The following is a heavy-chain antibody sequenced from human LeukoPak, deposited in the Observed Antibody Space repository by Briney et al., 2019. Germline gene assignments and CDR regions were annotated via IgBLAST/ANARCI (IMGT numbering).Heavy chain of an antibody. J-gene: IGHJ6*02. CDR3: ARVLGIQPSSVDV. V-gene: IGHV4-59*01. D-gene: IGHD5-18*01. CDR2: IYYSGST. Sequence: PSETLSLTCTVSGGSISSYYWSWIRQPPGKGLEWIGYIYYSGSTNYNPSLKSRVTISVDTSKNQFSLKLSSVTAADTAVYYCARVLGIQPSSVDVWGQGTTVTVSS. CDR1: GGSISSYY.